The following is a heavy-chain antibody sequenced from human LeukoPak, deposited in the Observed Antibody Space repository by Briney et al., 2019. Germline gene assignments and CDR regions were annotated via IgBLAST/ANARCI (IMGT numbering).Heavy chain of an antibody. CDR3: ARWPRRAAAGPYYYYYGMDV. D-gene: IGHD6-13*01. CDR1: GGSFSGYY. V-gene: IGHV4-34*01. CDR2: INHSGST. J-gene: IGHJ6*02. Sequence: SETLSLTCAVYGGSFSGYYWSWIRQPPGKGLEWIGEINHSGSTNYNPSLKSRVTISVDTSKNQFSLKLSSVTAADTAVYYCARWPRRAAAGPYYYYYGMDVWGQGTTVTVSS.